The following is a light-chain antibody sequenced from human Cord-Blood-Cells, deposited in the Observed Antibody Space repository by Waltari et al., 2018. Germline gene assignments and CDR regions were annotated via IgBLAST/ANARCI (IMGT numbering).Light chain of an antibody. CDR2: GAS. Sequence: EIVLTQSPGTLSLSPGERATLSCRGSQSVSSSYSAWYQQKPGQAPRLLIYGASSRATGIPDRFSGSGSGTDFTLTISRLEPEDFAVYYCQQYGSSLYTFGQGTKLEIK. J-gene: IGKJ2*01. V-gene: IGKV3-20*01. CDR3: QQYGSSLYT. CDR1: QSVSSSY.